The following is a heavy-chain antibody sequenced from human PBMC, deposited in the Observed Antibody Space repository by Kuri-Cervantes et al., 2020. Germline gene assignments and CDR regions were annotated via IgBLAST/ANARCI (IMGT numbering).Heavy chain of an antibody. Sequence: GGSLRLSCAASGFTFSTYWMSWVRQAPGKGLEWVANIKQDGSEKYYVDSVKGRFTISRDNAKNSLYLQMNSLRAEDTAVYYCARWSLYYDFWSGYYKVAYFDYWGQGTLVTVSS. V-gene: IGHV3-7*04. CDR2: IKQDGSEK. CDR3: ARWSLYYDFWSGYYKVAYFDY. J-gene: IGHJ4*02. D-gene: IGHD3-3*01. CDR1: GFTFSTYW.